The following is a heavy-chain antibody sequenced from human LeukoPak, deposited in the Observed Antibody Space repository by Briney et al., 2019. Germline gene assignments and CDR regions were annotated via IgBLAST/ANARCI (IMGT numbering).Heavy chain of an antibody. Sequence: GGSLRLSCAASGFTFSSYAMHWVRQAPGKGLEWVAVISYDGSNKYYADSVKGRFTISRDNSKNTLYLQMNSLRAEDTAVYYCARAYYDILTGSRPVGFDPWGQGTLVTVSS. CDR1: GFTFSSYA. J-gene: IGHJ5*02. D-gene: IGHD3-9*01. CDR2: ISYDGSNK. V-gene: IGHV3-30-3*01. CDR3: ARAYYDILTGSRPVGFDP.